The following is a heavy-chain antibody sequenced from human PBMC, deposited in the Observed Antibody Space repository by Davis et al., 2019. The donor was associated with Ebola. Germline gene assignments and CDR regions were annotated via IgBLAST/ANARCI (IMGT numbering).Heavy chain of an antibody. CDR3: ARNPPYCTNGVCYNLESPSVY. Sequence: GESLKISCAASGFSFRSYWMSWVRQAPGKGLEWVANINVDGNENYYVDSVKGRFTISRDNAKKSLYLEMNSLRAEDAAVYYCARNPPYCTNGVCYNLESPSVYWGQGTLVTVSS. J-gene: IGHJ4*02. CDR1: GFSFRSYW. D-gene: IGHD2-8*01. V-gene: IGHV3-7*01. CDR2: INVDGNEN.